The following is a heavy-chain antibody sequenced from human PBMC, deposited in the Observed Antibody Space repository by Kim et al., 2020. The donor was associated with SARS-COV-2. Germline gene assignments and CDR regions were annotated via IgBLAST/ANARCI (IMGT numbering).Heavy chain of an antibody. Sequence: SLKSRVTISVDTSKNQFSLGLSSVTAADTAVYYCARAYDILTQGLYGMDVWGQGTTVTVSS. CDR3: ARAYDILTQGLYGMDV. J-gene: IGHJ6*02. V-gene: IGHV4-30-2*04. D-gene: IGHD3-9*01.